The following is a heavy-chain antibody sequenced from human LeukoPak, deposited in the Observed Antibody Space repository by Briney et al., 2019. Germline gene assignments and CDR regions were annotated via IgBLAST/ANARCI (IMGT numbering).Heavy chain of an antibody. V-gene: IGHV3-30-3*02. CDR2: ISYDGSNK. D-gene: IGHD3-22*01. CDR1: GFTFSSYA. J-gene: IGHJ4*02. CDR3: AKDYYDSSGYYYPSGY. Sequence: PGGSLRLSCAASGFTFSSYAMHWVRQAPGKGLEWVAVISYDGSNKYYADSVKGRFTISRDNSKNTLYLQMNSLRAEDTAVYYCAKDYYDSSGYYYPSGYWGQGTLVTVSS.